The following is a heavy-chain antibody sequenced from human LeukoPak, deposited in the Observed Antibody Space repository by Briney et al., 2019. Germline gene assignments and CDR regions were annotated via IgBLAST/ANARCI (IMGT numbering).Heavy chain of an antibody. CDR3: VLSQANSITQFFDY. Sequence: GGSLRLSCAASGFNFGSYTMHWVRQAPGKGLEWVSSISSRSTFIHYADSVKGRFTISRDNSKSSLLLLMNSLRAENTAVYYCVLSQANSITQFFDYWGQGALVTVSS. D-gene: IGHD2/OR15-2a*01. J-gene: IGHJ4*02. V-gene: IGHV3-21*01. CDR2: ISSRSTFI. CDR1: GFNFGSYT.